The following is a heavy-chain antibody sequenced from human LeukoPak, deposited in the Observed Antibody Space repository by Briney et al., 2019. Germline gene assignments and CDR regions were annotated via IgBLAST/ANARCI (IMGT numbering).Heavy chain of an antibody. V-gene: IGHV3-30-3*01. Sequence: LPGGSLRLSCAASGFTFSSYAMHWVRQAPGKGLEWVAVISYDGGNKYYADSVKGRFTISRDNSKNTLYLQMNSLRAEDTAVYYCARDKLVLWEVVVAATPDYNWFDPWGQGTLVTVSS. J-gene: IGHJ5*02. CDR1: GFTFSSYA. CDR2: ISYDGGNK. CDR3: ARDKLVLWEVVVAATPDYNWFDP. D-gene: IGHD2-15*01.